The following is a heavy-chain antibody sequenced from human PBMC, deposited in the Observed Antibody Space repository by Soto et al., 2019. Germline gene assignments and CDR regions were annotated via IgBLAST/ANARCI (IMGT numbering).Heavy chain of an antibody. Sequence: QVQLQESGPGLVKPSETLSLTCTVSGGSVSSASYYWSWIRQPPGKGLEWIGYIHNIESTNYNSSRKSRVIMSVDTPKNECSPKLTSVTAVDTAVYYCARGLIRGDRPDYYYGLDVWGQGTTVTVSS. CDR1: GGSVSSASYY. V-gene: IGHV4-61*01. J-gene: IGHJ6*02. CDR3: ARGLIRGDRPDYYYGLDV. D-gene: IGHD3-10*01. CDR2: IHNIEST.